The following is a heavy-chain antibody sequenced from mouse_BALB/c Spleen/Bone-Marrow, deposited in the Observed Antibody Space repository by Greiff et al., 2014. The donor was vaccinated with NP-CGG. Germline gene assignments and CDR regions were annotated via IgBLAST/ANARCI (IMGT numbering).Heavy chain of an antibody. J-gene: IGHJ2*01. D-gene: IGHD2-2*01. V-gene: IGHV1S22*01. Sequence: LQQSGSELVRPGASVELSCKASGYTFTSYWMHWVKQRHGQGLEWIGNIYPGSGSTNYDEKFKSKGTLTVDTSSSTAYMHLSSLTSEDSAVYYCTREGWLRYFDYWGQGTTLTVSP. CDR3: TREGWLRYFDY. CDR1: GYTFTSYW. CDR2: IYPGSGST.